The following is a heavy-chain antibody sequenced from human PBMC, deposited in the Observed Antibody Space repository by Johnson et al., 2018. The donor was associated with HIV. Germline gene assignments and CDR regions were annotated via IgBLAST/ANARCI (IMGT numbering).Heavy chain of an antibody. CDR3: ARYGALTTRGAFDI. CDR1: GFTVSSNY. Sequence: VQLVESGGGLVQPGGSLRLSCAASGFTVSSNYMSWVRQAPGKGLECVSVLYSGGSPYYADSVKGRFTISRDNSKNTLSLQMKSLRVEDTAGYYCARYGALTTRGAFDIWGQGTMVTVSS. D-gene: IGHD4-17*01. V-gene: IGHV3-66*01. J-gene: IGHJ3*02. CDR2: LYSGGSP.